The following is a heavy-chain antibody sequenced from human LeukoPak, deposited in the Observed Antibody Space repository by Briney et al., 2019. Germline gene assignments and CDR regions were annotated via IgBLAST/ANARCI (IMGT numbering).Heavy chain of an antibody. CDR2: ISAGGNYI. D-gene: IGHD1-7*01. CDR3: ARDLELETGELDY. J-gene: IGHJ4*02. Sequence: GGSLRLSCAASGLTFSTDSMNWVRQAPGRGLEWVSSISAGGNYIYYVDSVKGRFTISRDNAKNSLYLQMNSLRAEDTAVYYCARDLELETGELDYWGQGTLVTVSS. V-gene: IGHV3-21*01. CDR1: GLTFSTDS.